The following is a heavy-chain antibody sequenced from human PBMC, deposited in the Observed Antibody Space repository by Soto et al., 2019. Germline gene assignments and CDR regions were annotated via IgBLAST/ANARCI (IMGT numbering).Heavy chain of an antibody. CDR1: GGTFSSYA. CDR2: IIPIFGTA. V-gene: IGHV1-69*13. J-gene: IGHJ3*02. Sequence: SVKVSCKASGGTFSSYAISWVRQAPGQGLEWMGGIIPIFGTANYAQKVQGRVTITADESTSTADMELSSLRSEDTAVYYCARGEFRMDAFDIWGQGTRLTVSS. CDR3: ARGEFRMDAFDI. D-gene: IGHD2-15*01.